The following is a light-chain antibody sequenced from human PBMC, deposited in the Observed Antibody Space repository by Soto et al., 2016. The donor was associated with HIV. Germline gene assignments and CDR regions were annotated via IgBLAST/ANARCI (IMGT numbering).Light chain of an antibody. Sequence: SYELTQPPSVSVSPGQTASITCSGDKLGDKYACWYQQKPGQSPVLVIHEGNKRPSGIPERFSGSNSGNTATLTISGTQAMDEADYYCQTWDSDTVVFGGGTKVTVL. CDR2: EGN. J-gene: IGLJ2*01. CDR3: QTWDSDTVV. CDR1: KLGDKY. V-gene: IGLV3-1*01.